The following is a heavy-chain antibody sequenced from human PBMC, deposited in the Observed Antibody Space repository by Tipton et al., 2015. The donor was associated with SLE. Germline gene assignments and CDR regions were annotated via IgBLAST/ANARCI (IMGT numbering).Heavy chain of an antibody. D-gene: IGHD3-16*01. CDR2: ISSNGVST. Sequence: GSLRLSCAVSGFTLTDYAMHWVRQAPGKGLEYVSAISSNGVSTYYADSLKGRFTISRDVSKNTLSLQMGSLRAEDMAVYFCARGRGGEFLDYWGQGTLVTVSS. J-gene: IGHJ4*02. CDR1: GFTLTDYA. CDR3: ARGRGGEFLDY. V-gene: IGHV3-64*02.